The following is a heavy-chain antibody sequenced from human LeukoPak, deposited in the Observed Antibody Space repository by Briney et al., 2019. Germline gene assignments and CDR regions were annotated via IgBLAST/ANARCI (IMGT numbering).Heavy chain of an antibody. CDR2: ISYDGSNK. J-gene: IGHJ4*02. Sequence: GRSLRLSCAASGFTFSSYAMHWVRQAPGKGLEWVAVISYDGSNKYYADSVKGRFTISRDNSKNTLYLQMNSLRAEDTAVYYCARDAKDGSGSRSHDYWGQGTLVTVSS. CDR3: ARDAKDGSGSRSHDY. D-gene: IGHD3-10*01. V-gene: IGHV3-30-3*01. CDR1: GFTFSSYA.